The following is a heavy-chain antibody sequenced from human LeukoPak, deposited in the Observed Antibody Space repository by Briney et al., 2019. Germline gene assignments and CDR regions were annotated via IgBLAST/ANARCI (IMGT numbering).Heavy chain of an antibody. CDR2: IRYDGSNK. J-gene: IGHJ5*02. CDR1: GFTFSSYG. D-gene: IGHD1-7*01. V-gene: IGHV3-30*02. Sequence: GGSLRLSCAASGFTFSSYGMHWVRQAPGKGLEWVAFIRYDGSNKYYADSVKGRFTISRDNSKNTLYLQMNSLRAEDTAVYYCAKDRSITGTTGWFDPWGQGTLVTVSS. CDR3: AKDRSITGTTGWFDP.